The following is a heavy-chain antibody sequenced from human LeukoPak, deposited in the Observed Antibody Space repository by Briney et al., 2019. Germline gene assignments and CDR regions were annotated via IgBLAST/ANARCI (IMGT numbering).Heavy chain of an antibody. CDR2: ISYDGSNK. D-gene: IGHD4-23*01. CDR3: AKGKLRGLRDYYGMDV. J-gene: IGHJ6*02. V-gene: IGHV3-30*18. CDR1: GFTFSSYG. Sequence: GGSLRLSCAASGFTFSSYGMHWVRQAPGKGLEWVAVISYDGSNKYYADSVKGRFAISRDNSKNTLYLQMNSLRAEDTAVYYCAKGKLRGLRDYYGMDVWGQGTTVTVSS.